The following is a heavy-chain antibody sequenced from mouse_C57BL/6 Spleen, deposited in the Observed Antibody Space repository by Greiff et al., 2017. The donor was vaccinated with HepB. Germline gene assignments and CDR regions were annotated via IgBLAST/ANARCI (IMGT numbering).Heavy chain of an antibody. Sequence: VQLKESGAELVKPGASVKLSCTASGFNIKDYYMHWVKQRTEQGLEWIGRIDPEDGETKYAPKFQGKATITADTSSNTAYLQLSSLTSEDTAVYYCARSHYGSSLYYAMDYWGQGTSVTVSS. CDR1: GFNIKDYY. V-gene: IGHV14-2*01. CDR2: IDPEDGET. J-gene: IGHJ4*01. CDR3: ARSHYGSSLYYAMDY. D-gene: IGHD1-1*01.